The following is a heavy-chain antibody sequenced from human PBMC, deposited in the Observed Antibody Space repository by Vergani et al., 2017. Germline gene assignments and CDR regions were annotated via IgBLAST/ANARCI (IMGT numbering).Heavy chain of an antibody. V-gene: IGHV3-30*03. J-gene: IGHJ4*02. CDR2: ISYDGSNK. CDR1: GFTFSSYG. Sequence: QVQLVESGGGVVQPGRSLRLSCAASGFTFSSYGMHWVRQAPGKGLEWVAVISYDGSNKYYADSVKGRFTISRDNSKNTLYLQINSLRAEDTAVYYCARQSSSWHLDYWGQGTLVTVSS. D-gene: IGHD6-13*01. CDR3: ARQSSSWHLDY.